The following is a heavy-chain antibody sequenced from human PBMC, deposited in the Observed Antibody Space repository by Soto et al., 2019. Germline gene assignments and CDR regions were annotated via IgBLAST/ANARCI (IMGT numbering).Heavy chain of an antibody. J-gene: IGHJ3*02. Sequence: GASVKVSCNASGGTFSSYASSWVRQAPGQGLEWMGGIIPIFGTANYAQKFQGRVTITADESTSTAYMELSSLRSEDTAVYYCARDDPGGIHAFDIWGQGTMVTVSS. V-gene: IGHV1-69*13. CDR3: ARDDPGGIHAFDI. CDR1: GGTFSSYA. CDR2: IIPIFGTA. D-gene: IGHD2-15*01.